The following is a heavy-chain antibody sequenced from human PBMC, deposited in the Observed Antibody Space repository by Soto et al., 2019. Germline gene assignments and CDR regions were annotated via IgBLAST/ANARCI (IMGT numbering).Heavy chain of an antibody. CDR2: IYYSGST. Sequence: QVQLQESGPGLVKPSQTLSLTCTVSGGSISSGSYYWSWIRQHPGEGLEWTGYIYYSGSTYYNPSLKSRISISVDTSKNQISLKLRSVTAADTDVYYYARVVDRLDRGYDTLTWPGQIDDWGEGTLVTVHS. CDR1: GGSISSGSYY. D-gene: IGHD3-3*01. CDR3: ARVVDRLDRGYDTLTWPGQIDD. V-gene: IGHV4-31*03. J-gene: IGHJ4*02.